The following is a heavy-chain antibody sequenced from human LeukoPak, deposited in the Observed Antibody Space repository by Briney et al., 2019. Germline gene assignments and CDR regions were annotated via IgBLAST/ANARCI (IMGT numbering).Heavy chain of an antibody. Sequence: GGSLRLSCAASGFTVTSNYMSWVRQAPRKGLEWVSVIYSGGTTYYADSVKGRFTISRDNSKNTLYLQMNSLRAEDTAVYYCAKGGGSYRPEYFDYWGQGTLVTVSS. CDR1: GFTVTSNY. CDR2: IYSGGTT. J-gene: IGHJ4*02. D-gene: IGHD3-16*02. CDR3: AKGGGSYRPEYFDY. V-gene: IGHV3-66*01.